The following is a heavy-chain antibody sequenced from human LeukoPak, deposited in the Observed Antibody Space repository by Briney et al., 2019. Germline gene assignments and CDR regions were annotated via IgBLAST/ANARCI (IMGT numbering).Heavy chain of an antibody. CDR1: GGSISIYY. Sequence: SETLSLTCTVSGGSISIYYWSCIRQPAGKGLEWIGRIYTSGSTNYNPSLKSRVTMSVDTSKNQFSLKLSSVTAADTAVYYCARGIAAAGVYNWFDPWGQGTLVTVSS. CDR2: IYTSGST. V-gene: IGHV4-4*07. D-gene: IGHD6-13*01. J-gene: IGHJ5*02. CDR3: ARGIAAAGVYNWFDP.